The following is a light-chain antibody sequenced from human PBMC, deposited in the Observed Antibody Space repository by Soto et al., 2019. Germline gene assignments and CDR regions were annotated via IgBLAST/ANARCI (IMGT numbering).Light chain of an antibody. J-gene: IGKJ1*01. Sequence: EIVMTQSPATLSVSPGERASLSCRASQSAGNFLAWYQQKPGQAPRLLIHGISTRATGVPARCSGSGSGTEFTLTISSLQSEDFALYYCQQYNNWRTFGQGTKVDI. CDR3: QQYNNWRT. CDR2: GIS. V-gene: IGKV3-15*01. CDR1: QSAGNF.